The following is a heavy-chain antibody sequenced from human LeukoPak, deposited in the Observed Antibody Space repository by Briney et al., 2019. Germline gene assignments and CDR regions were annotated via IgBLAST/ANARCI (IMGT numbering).Heavy chain of an antibody. V-gene: IGHV4-61*02. J-gene: IGHJ6*03. Sequence: SQTLSLTCTVSGGPISSGSYYWSWIRQPAGKGLEWIGRIYTSGSTNYNPSLKSRVTISVDTSKNQFSLKLSSVTAADTAVYYCASGWYNGYYYYYMDVWGKGTTVTISS. CDR1: GGPISSGSYY. CDR2: IYTSGST. CDR3: ASGWYNGYYYYYMDV. D-gene: IGHD6-19*01.